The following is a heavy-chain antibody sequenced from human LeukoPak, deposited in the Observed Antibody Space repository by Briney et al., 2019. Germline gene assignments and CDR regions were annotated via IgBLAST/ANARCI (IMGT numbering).Heavy chain of an antibody. Sequence: PGGSLRLSCAASGFTFSSYAMTWVRQAPGKGLEWVSAISGCGTSTYYADSVKGRFTISRDNSKNTLYLQMNSLRAEDTAVYYRAKRDSGSHYVDYWGQGTLVTVSS. D-gene: IGHD1-26*01. CDR3: AKRDSGSHYVDY. CDR1: GFTFSSYA. CDR2: ISGCGTST. V-gene: IGHV3-23*01. J-gene: IGHJ4*02.